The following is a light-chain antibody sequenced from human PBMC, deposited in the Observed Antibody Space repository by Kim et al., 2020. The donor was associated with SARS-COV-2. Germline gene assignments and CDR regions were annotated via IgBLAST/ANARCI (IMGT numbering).Light chain of an antibody. J-gene: IGLJ2*01. CDR3: NSRGSNDNVL. V-gene: IGLV3-19*01. Sequence: VALGNTVRITCQGDSVRSYFATWYQQKPGQAPIVVIYGKNNRPSGIPDRFSGSSSGDTASLTITGTQAGDEADYYCNSRGSNDNVLFGGGTQLTVL. CDR1: SVRSYF. CDR2: GKN.